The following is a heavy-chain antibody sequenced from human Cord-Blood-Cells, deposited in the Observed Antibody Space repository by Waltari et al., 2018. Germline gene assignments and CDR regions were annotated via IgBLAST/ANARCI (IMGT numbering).Heavy chain of an antibody. J-gene: IGHJ4*02. CDR3: AIPILAYCGVDCYDY. V-gene: IGHV1-69*10. CDR2: NIPNLGIA. D-gene: IGHD2-21*01. CDR1: GGTFSSYA. Sequence: QVQLVQSGAEVKKPGSSVKVSCKASGGTFSSYAISWVRQATGQGLEWMGGNIPNLGIANYAQKCQGRVTITAYRSTSTADMELRRLISEDTAVYYCAIPILAYCGVDCYDYWGQGTLVTISS.